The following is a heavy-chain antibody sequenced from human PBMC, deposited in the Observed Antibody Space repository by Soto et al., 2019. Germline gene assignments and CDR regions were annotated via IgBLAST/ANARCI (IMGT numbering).Heavy chain of an antibody. Sequence: VASVKFSCKASEYTFSNYGIHWLRQAPGQRLEWMGLINAGNGNTKXXXXXXXXXXXXXXXXXXXXXMELSSLRSEDTALYYCARGWGRIFDYWXQ. V-gene: IGHV1-3*01. CDR2: INAGNGNT. CDR1: EYTFSNYG. J-gene: IGHJ4*01. CDR3: ARGWGRIFDY. D-gene: IGHD7-27*01.